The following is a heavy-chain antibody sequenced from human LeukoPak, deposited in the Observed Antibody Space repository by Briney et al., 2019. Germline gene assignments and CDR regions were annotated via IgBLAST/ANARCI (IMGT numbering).Heavy chain of an antibody. J-gene: IGHJ4*02. Sequence: SETLSLTCAVSGGSITTNNWWSWVRQSPGKGLEWIGEIFHTGSTKYNPSLKSRVTISVKTSKNQFSLKLSSVTAADTAVYYCARVTGYMIEDYFDYWGQGTLVTVSS. CDR3: ARVTGYMIEDYFDY. CDR1: GGSITTNNW. V-gene: IGHV4-4*02. CDR2: IFHTGST. D-gene: IGHD3-22*01.